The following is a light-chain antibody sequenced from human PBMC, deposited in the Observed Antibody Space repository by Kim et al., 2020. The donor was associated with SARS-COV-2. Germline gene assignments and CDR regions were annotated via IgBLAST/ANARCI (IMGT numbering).Light chain of an antibody. J-gene: IGKJ2*01. Sequence: SASVGDGFTITCRASRNVSDWLAWYQQKPGKAPKLLIYKASYLESGVSSRFSGSGSGTEFNLTISSLQPDDSATYHCHQYMNYPYAFGQGTKLEI. CDR1: RNVSDW. CDR2: KAS. V-gene: IGKV1-5*03. CDR3: HQYMNYPYA.